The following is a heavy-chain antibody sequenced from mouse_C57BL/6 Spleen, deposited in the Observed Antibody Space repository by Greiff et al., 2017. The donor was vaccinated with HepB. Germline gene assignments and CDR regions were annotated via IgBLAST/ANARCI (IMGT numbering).Heavy chain of an antibody. D-gene: IGHD2-3*01. CDR2: INPNYGTT. V-gene: IGHV1-39*01. J-gene: IGHJ1*03. CDR3: ARIYDGSWYFDV. Sequence: EVKLQESGPELVKPGASVKISCKASGYSFTDYNMNWVKQSNGKSLEWIGVINPNYGTTSYNQKFKGKATLTVDQSSSTAYMQLNSLTSEDSAVYYCARIYDGSWYFDVWGTGTTVTVSS. CDR1: GYSFTDYN.